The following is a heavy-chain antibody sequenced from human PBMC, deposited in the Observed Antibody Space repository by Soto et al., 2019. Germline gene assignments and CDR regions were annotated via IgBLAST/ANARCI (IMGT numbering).Heavy chain of an antibody. D-gene: IGHD5-12*01. V-gene: IGHV4-59*02. CDR3: ASEAGRYSGYVGHFDS. Sequence: QVQLQESGPGLVKPSETLSLTCTVSGGSVSSDYWSWIRQPPGKGLEWIGYIYNSGSTTYNPSLESRATISVDTSNNQFSLILRSVTAADTAFYYCASEAGRYSGYVGHFDSWGQGTLVTVSS. CDR2: IYNSGST. CDR1: GGSVSSDY. J-gene: IGHJ4*02.